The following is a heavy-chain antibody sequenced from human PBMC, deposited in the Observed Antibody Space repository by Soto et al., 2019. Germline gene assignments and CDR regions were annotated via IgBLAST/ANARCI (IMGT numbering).Heavy chain of an antibody. Sequence: QVTLKESGPVLVKPTETLTLTCTVSGFSLSNARMSVSWIRQPPGKALEGLAHIFSNDAKSYSASLKSRLTISKDTSKSQVVLTMTNMDPVATATYYCARIRGWGWVGPNDYWGQGTLVTVSS. CDR3: ARIRGWGWVGPNDY. V-gene: IGHV2-26*01. CDR1: GFSLSNARMS. J-gene: IGHJ4*02. CDR2: IFSNDAK. D-gene: IGHD6-19*01.